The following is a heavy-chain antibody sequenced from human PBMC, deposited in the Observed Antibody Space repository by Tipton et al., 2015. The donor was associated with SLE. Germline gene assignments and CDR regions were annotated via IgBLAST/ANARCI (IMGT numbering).Heavy chain of an antibody. D-gene: IGHD1-26*01. V-gene: IGHV4-59*01. CDR1: GDSISSYH. CDR3: ARAYSEGWSYFDF. CDR2: ISYSGSS. Sequence: LRLSCTVSGDSISSYHWSWIRQSPGKGLEWIGDISYSGSSNYKTSLKSRVTISTDSSKNQFFLNLNSVTTVDTAAYYCARAYSEGWSYFDFWGPGTLVIASS. J-gene: IGHJ4*02.